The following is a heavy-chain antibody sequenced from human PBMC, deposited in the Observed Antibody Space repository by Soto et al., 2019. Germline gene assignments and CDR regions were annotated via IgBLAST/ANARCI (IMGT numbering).Heavy chain of an antibody. D-gene: IGHD6-13*01. CDR1: GGSISSYF. Sequence: SETLSLTCTVSGGSISSYFCSWIRQPAGKGLEWIGRIYTSGSTNYNPSLKSRVTMSVDTSKNQFSLKLSSVTAADTAVYYCARSPYSSSWYWYFELWGRGTLVTVSS. CDR2: IYTSGST. J-gene: IGHJ2*01. V-gene: IGHV4-4*07. CDR3: ARSPYSSSWYWYFEL.